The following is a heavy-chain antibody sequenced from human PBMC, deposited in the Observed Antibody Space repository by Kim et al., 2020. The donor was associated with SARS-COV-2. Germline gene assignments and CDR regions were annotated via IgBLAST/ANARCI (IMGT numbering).Heavy chain of an antibody. CDR1: GGSISSSNYY. J-gene: IGHJ6*02. CDR2: IYYSGST. D-gene: IGHD1-26*01. CDR3: ARQSSGSLNFYYYGMDV. Sequence: SETMSLTCTVSGGSISSSNYYWGWIRQPPGKGLEWIGSIYYSGSTYYNPSLKSRVTISVDTSKNQFSLKLSTVTAADTAVYYCARQSSGSLNFYYYGMDVWGQGTTVTVSS. V-gene: IGHV4-39*01.